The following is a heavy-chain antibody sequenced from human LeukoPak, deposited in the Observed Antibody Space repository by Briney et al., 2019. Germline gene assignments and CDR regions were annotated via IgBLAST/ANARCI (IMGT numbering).Heavy chain of an antibody. CDR1: GFTFSSYA. V-gene: IGHV3-23*01. Sequence: GGSLRLSCAASGFTFSSYAMSWVRQAPGKGLEWVSTISGSGGGTYYADSVKGRFTISRDNSKNTLYLQMNSLRAEDTAVYYCATGEWGFDYWGQGTLVTVSS. CDR2: ISGSGGGT. CDR3: ATGEWGFDY. D-gene: IGHD1-26*01. J-gene: IGHJ4*02.